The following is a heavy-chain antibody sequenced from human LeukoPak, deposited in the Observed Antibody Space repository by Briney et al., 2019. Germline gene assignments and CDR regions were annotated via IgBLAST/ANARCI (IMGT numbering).Heavy chain of an antibody. CDR3: ARDLDYPPYNWFDP. V-gene: IGHV4-61*02. CDR2: IYTSGNT. D-gene: IGHD4-11*01. J-gene: IGHJ5*02. CDR1: GGSISSGNYY. Sequence: PSETLSLTCTVSGGSISSGNYYWSWIRQPAGKGLEWIGRIYTSGNTNYNPSLKSRVTVSIDTSKNQFSLQLSSVTAADTAVYYCARDLDYPPYNWFDPWGQGTLVTVSS.